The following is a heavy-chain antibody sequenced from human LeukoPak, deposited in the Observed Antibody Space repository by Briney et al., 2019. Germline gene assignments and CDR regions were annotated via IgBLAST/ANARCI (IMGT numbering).Heavy chain of an antibody. V-gene: IGHV3-48*02. Sequence: GGSLRLSCAASGFTFSSYSMNWVRQAPGKGLEWVSYISSSSSTIYYADSVKGRFTISRDNAKNSLYLQMHSLRDEDTAVYYCAREDPVYFDYWGQGTLVTVSS. CDR3: AREDPVYFDY. CDR1: GFTFSSYS. J-gene: IGHJ4*02. CDR2: ISSSSSTI.